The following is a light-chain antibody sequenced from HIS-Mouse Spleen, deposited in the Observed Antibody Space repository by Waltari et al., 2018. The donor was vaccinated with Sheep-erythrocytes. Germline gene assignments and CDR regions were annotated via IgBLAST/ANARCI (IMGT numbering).Light chain of an antibody. J-gene: IGKJ1*01. V-gene: IGKV3-15*01. CDR3: QQYNNWPWT. Sequence: EIVMTPSPATLSVSPGERATLSCRASQIVSSNVAWYQQKPGQAPRLLIYGASTRATGIPARFSGSGSGTEFTLTISSMQSEDFAVYYCQQYNNWPWTFGQGTKVEIK. CDR1: QIVSSN. CDR2: GAS.